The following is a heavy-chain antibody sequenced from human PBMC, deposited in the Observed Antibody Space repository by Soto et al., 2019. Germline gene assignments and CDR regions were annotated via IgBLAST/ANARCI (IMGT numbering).Heavy chain of an antibody. CDR1: GFTFHNYG. J-gene: IGHJ4*02. D-gene: IGHD1-26*01. Sequence: GPEVKKPGASVKVSCKASGFTFHNYGISWVRQVPGQGLEWMGWISGYNGNTNYAPKIQGRVTVTRDTSTATAYMELRSLRSDDTAIYYCARGSESFDLWGQGTLVTVSS. CDR2: ISGYNGNT. CDR3: ARGSESFDL. V-gene: IGHV1-18*01.